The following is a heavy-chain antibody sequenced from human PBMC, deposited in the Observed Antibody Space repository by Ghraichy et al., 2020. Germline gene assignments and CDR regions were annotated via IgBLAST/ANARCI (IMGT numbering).Heavy chain of an antibody. Sequence: SETLSLTCAVYGGSFSGYYWSWIRQPPGKGLEWIGEINHSGSTNYNPSLKSRVTISVDTSKNQFSLKLSSVTAADTAVYYWARGYVGYCSGGSCYRVSHYYYYGMDVWGQGTTVTVSS. CDR2: INHSGST. CDR3: ARGYVGYCSGGSCYRVSHYYYYGMDV. J-gene: IGHJ6*02. D-gene: IGHD2-15*01. CDR1: GGSFSGYY. V-gene: IGHV4-34*01.